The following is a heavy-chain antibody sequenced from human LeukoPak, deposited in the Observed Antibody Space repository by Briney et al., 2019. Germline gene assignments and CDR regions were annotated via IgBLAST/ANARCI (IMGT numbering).Heavy chain of an antibody. CDR1: GYTFTSYG. CDR2: ISAYNGNT. D-gene: IGHD1-26*01. J-gene: IGHJ6*02. Sequence: ASVKVSCKASGYTFTSYGISWVRQAPGQGLEWMGWISAYNGNTNYAQKLQGRVTMTTDTSTSTAYMELRSLRSDDTAVYYCARDLSSGSQRGSYYGMDVWGQGTTVTVS. CDR3: ARDLSSGSQRGSYYGMDV. V-gene: IGHV1-18*01.